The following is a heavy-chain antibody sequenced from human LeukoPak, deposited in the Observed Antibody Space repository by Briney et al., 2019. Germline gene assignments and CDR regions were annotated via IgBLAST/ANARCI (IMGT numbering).Heavy chain of an antibody. CDR2: ISYDGSNK. V-gene: IGHV3-30-3*01. CDR3: ARMEAVGYYDSRGYYPFDY. CDR1: GFTFRSYA. J-gene: IGHJ4*02. Sequence: GRSLRLSCVASGFTFRSYAIHWVRQAPGKGLEWVAVISYDGSNKYYADSVKGRFTISRDNSKNTLYLQMNSLGAEDTAVYYCARMEAVGYYDSRGYYPFDYWGQGTLVTVSS. D-gene: IGHD3-22*01.